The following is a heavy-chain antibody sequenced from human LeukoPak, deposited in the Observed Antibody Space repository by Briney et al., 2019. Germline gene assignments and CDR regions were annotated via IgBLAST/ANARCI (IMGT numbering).Heavy chain of an antibody. V-gene: IGHV1-18*01. J-gene: IGHJ5*02. Sequence: GSVKVSCTASVYTFTTYDINWVRQAPGQGLEWMGWVSGYNGNTNYAQKFEGRVAMTTDTSSSTAYMELRSLRSDDTAIYYCARGDWFDPWGQGTLVTVSS. CDR1: VYTFTTYD. D-gene: IGHD2-21*01. CDR3: ARGDWFDP. CDR2: VSGYNGNT.